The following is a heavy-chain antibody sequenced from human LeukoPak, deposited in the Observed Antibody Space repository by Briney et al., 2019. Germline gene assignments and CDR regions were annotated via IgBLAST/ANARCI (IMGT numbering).Heavy chain of an antibody. CDR3: AAVTTIFGVVIRSFDY. CDR2: IVVGSGNT. J-gene: IGHJ4*02. CDR1: GFTFTSSA. D-gene: IGHD3-3*01. Sequence: SVKVSCKASGFTFTSSAVQWVRQARGQRLEWIGWIVVGSGNTNYAQKFQERVTITRDMSTSTAYMELSSLRSEDTAVYYCAAVTTIFGVVIRSFDYWGQGTLVTVSS. V-gene: IGHV1-58*01.